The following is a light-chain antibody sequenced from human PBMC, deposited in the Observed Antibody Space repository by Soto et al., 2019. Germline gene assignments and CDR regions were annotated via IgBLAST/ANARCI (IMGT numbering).Light chain of an antibody. V-gene: IGKV3-20*01. CDR1: QSVSSSY. CDR3: QQYGSSRWT. Sequence: EIVLTQSPGTRSLSPGERTTLSCRASQSVSSSYLAWYQQKPGQAPRLLIYAASSRATGIPDRFSGSGSGTDFTLTISRLETEDFAVYFCQQYGSSRWTFGQGTKVEIK. CDR2: AAS. J-gene: IGKJ1*01.